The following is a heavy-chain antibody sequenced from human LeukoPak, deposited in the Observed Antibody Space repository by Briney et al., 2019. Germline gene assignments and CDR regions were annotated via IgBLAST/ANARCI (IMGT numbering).Heavy chain of an antibody. CDR2: IIPILGIA. J-gene: IGHJ4*02. V-gene: IGHV1-69*02. CDR1: GGTFSSYT. CDR3: ARGRRIQLWFFDY. D-gene: IGHD5-18*01. Sequence: SVKVSCKASGGTFSSYTISWVRQAPGQGLEWMGRIIPILGIANYAQKFQGRVTITADKSTSTAYMELSSLRSEDTAVYYCARGRRIQLWFFDYWGQGTLVTVSS.